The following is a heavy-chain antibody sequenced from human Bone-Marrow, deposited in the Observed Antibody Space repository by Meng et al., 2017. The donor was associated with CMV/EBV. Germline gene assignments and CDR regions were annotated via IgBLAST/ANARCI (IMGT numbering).Heavy chain of an antibody. CDR1: GGSISSSSYY. Sequence: SEPLSLTCSVSGGSISSSSYYWGWIRQPPGKGLEWIGNIYYNENTYYNVSLKSRVTISVDTSKNQFSLKLSSVTAADTAVYYCARVPITPSYYYGMDVWGQGITVTVSS. CDR2: IYYNENT. J-gene: IGHJ6*02. V-gene: IGHV4-39*07. D-gene: IGHD5-24*01. CDR3: ARVPITPSYYYGMDV.